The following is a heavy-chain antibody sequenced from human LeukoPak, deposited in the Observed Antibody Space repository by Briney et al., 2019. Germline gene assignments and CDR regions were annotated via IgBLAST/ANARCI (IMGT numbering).Heavy chain of an antibody. CDR1: GGSVSSGSYS. CDR2: MYYPGST. D-gene: IGHD1-26*01. CDR3: AGVWDSGGAFDI. V-gene: IGHV4-61*01. J-gene: IGHJ3*02. Sequence: SETLSLTCSVSGGSVSSGSYSSSWIRQPPGKGLERIGLMYYPGSTNYNPSLKSRVTITVDTSKNQFYLKLSSVTAADTAIYYCAGVWDSGGAFDIWGQGTMVTVSS.